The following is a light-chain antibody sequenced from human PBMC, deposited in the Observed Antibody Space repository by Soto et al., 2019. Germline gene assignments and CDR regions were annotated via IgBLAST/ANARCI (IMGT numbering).Light chain of an antibody. V-gene: IGKV3-11*01. J-gene: IGKJ4*01. CDR2: DAS. CDR1: QSINIY. CDR3: QQRYSWPLT. Sequence: EIVLTQSPAALSLSPGGRATLSCRVSQSINIYLAWYQQKLGQAPRLLIYDASIRATGIPARFSGSGSGTDFTLTIISREPEDFGVYYCQQRYSWPLTFGGGTKVEIK.